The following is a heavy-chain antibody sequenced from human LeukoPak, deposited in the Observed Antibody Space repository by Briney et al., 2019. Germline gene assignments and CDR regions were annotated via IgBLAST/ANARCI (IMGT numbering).Heavy chain of an antibody. CDR3: ARERFLDGDYVFDY. CDR1: GFTFSDYG. CDR2: ISYDGKNR. Sequence: QPGRSLRLSCAASGFTFSDYGMHWVRQAPGKGLEWVAGISYDGKNRYYADSVKGRFTISRDNSKNTLFLQMNSLRAEDTAVYYCARERFLDGDYVFDYWGQGTLVTVSS. D-gene: IGHD4-17*01. J-gene: IGHJ4*02. V-gene: IGHV3-30*04.